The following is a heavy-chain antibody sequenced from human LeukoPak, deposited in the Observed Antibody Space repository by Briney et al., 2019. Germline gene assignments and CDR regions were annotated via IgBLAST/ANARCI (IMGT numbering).Heavy chain of an antibody. J-gene: IGHJ4*02. CDR1: GYTFTNYA. Sequence: ASVKVSCKASGYTFTNYAVHWVRQAPGQRLEWMGWINAGNGNTKYSQKLQGRVTMTTDTPTSTAYMELRSLRSDDTAVYYCARVVSGQQLGYWGQGTLVTVSS. V-gene: IGHV1-3*01. CDR3: ARVVSGQQLGY. CDR2: INAGNGNT. D-gene: IGHD3-16*01.